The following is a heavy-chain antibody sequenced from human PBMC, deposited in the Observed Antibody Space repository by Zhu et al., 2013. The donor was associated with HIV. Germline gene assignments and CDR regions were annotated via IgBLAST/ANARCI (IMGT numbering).Heavy chain of an antibody. CDR2: MNPNSGNT. V-gene: IGHV1-8*01. J-gene: IGHJ5*02. D-gene: IGHD5-12*01. CDR1: GYTFTSYD. Sequence: QVQLVQSGAEVKKPGASVKVSCKASGYTFTSYDINWVRQATGQGLEWMGWMNPNSGNTGYAQKFQGRVTMTRNTSISTAYMELSSLRSEDTAVYYCARDVATIIGERNWFDPWGQGTLVTVSS. CDR3: ARDVATIIGERNWFDP.